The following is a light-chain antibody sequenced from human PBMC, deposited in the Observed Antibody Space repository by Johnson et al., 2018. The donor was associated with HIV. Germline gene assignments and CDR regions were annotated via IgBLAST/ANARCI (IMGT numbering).Light chain of an antibody. J-gene: IGLJ1*01. CDR2: DNT. CDR1: SSNIGNNY. V-gene: IGLV1-51*01. Sequence: QSILTQPPSVSAAPGQKVTISCSGSSSNIGNNYVSWYQQLPGTAPKLLIYDNTKRPSGIPDRFSGSKSGTSATLGITGLQTGDEADYYCGTWDGSLSAGAVFGTGTKVTVL. CDR3: GTWDGSLSAGAV.